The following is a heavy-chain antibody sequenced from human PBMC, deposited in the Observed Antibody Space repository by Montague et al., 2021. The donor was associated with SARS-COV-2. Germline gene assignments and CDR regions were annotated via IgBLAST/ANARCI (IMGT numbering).Heavy chain of an antibody. D-gene: IGHD3-22*01. CDR3: ARGLQWLVLGQVDY. V-gene: IGHV3-30*04. J-gene: IGHJ4*02. Sequence: SLRLSCAASGFTFSSHPMPWVRQAPGNGLEWVSVISFDGSSKYYVDSMKGRLTISRDNSKNTLFLQMNSLRVEDTAVYYCARGLQWLVLGQVDYWGQGTLVSVSS. CDR1: GFTFSSHP. CDR2: ISFDGSSK.